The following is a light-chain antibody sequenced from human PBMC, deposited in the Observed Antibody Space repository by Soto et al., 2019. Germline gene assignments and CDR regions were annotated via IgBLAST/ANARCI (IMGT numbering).Light chain of an antibody. J-gene: IGKJ1*01. CDR3: QQYNNWPPTWT. CDR2: GAS. CDR1: QSVSNN. Sequence: EIVMTQSPATLSVSPGEGATLSCRASQSVSNNLAWYQQKPGQTPRLLINGASTRATGFPARFSGSGSGTEFTLTISSLQSEDFAVYYCQQYNNWPPTWTFGQGTKVDIK. V-gene: IGKV3-15*01.